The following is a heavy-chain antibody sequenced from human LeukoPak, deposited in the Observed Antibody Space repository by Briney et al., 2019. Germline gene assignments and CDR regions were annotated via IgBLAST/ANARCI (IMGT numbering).Heavy chain of an antibody. J-gene: IGHJ3*02. V-gene: IGHV1-46*01. CDR3: ARAGKGSGSYFAFDI. Sequence: ASVKVSCKASGYTFTTFYMHWVRQAPGQRLEWMGFINPSAGSTHYAQKFQGRVTMTRDTSTSALYMELSSLTSEDSAVYYCARAGKGSGSYFAFDIWGQGTMVTVSS. CDR1: GYTFTTFY. CDR2: INPSAGST. D-gene: IGHD3-10*01.